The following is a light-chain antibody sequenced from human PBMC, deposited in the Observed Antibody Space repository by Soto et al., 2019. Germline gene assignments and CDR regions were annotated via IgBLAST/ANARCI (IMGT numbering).Light chain of an antibody. CDR1: QSISDW. CDR2: DAS. Sequence: DIRMTQSPSTLSASVGARVTITCRANQSISDWLAWYQQKPGKAAKLLIYDASNLESGVPSRCCGSGSGTEFTLTLSSLQPDDFEPDNSQTNNSSPLTLGGGTKMETK. J-gene: IGKJ4*01. V-gene: IGKV1-5*01. CDR3: QTNNSSPLT.